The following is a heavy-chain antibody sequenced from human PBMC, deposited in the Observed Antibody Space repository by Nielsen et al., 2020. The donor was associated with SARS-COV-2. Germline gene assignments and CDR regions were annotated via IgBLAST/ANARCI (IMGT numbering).Heavy chain of an antibody. CDR2: ISYDGSNK. Sequence: GGSLRLSCAASGVTFSSYAMHWVRQAPGKGLEWVAVISYDGSNKYYADSVKGRFTISRDNSKNTLYLQMNSLRAEDTAVYYCARDPNGVVVVAATLDHGGQGTLVTVSS. D-gene: IGHD2-15*01. V-gene: IGHV3-30-3*01. CDR3: ARDPNGVVVVAATLDH. J-gene: IGHJ4*02. CDR1: GVTFSSYA.